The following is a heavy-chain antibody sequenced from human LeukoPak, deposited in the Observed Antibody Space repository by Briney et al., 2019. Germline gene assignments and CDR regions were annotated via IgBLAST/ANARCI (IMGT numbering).Heavy chain of an antibody. J-gene: IGHJ4*02. D-gene: IGHD3-10*01. CDR2: INRDGSTT. CDR3: ARDKKSGESSEIDY. CDR1: GFTFSNYW. V-gene: IGHV3-74*03. Sequence: GGSLGLSCAASGFTFSNYWVHWVRQAPGKGLVWFSRINRDGSTTKYAASVKGRFTVSRDNAKNTLNLQMNSLRAEDTAVYYCARDKKSGESSEIDYWGQGTLVTVSP.